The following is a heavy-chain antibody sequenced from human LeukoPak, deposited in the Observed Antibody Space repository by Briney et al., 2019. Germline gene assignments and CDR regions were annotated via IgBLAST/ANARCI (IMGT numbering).Heavy chain of an antibody. V-gene: IGHV4-4*07. CDR3: AREHPTAIATDY. D-gene: IGHD2-21*02. CDR1: GGSISGYY. Sequence: PSETLSLTCSVSGGSISGYYWGCFRQAAGKGLEWIGRIHSTGGSNYNPSLKSRLTMSIDTSRNQFSLKLSSMTAADTAIYYCAREHPTAIATDYWGQGTLVTVSS. J-gene: IGHJ4*02. CDR2: IHSTGGS.